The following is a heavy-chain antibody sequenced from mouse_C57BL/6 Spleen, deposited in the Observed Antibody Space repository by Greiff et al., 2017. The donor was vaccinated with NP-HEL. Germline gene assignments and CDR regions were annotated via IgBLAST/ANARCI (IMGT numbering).Heavy chain of an antibody. CDR3: ANYYSNFWFAY. CDR2: IDPSDSYT. V-gene: IGHV1-50*01. CDR1: GYTFTSYW. J-gene: IGHJ3*01. D-gene: IGHD2-5*01. Sequence: QVQLQQPGAELVKPGASVKLSCKASGYTFTSYWMQWVKQRPGQGLEWIGEIDPSDSYTNSNQKFKGKATLTVDTSSSTAYMQLSSLTSEDSAVYYCANYYSNFWFAYWGQGTLVTVSA.